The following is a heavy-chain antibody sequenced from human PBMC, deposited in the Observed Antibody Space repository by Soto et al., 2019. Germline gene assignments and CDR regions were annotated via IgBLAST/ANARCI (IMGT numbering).Heavy chain of an antibody. J-gene: IGHJ4*02. D-gene: IGHD6-19*01. V-gene: IGHV3-64*01. CDR1: GCTFSSYA. CDR2: ISSNGGNT. Sequence: PGGSLRLSCAGSGCTFSSYAIHWVRQAKGKGLEFVSAISSNGGNTYYANSVKGRFTISRDNSKNTLYLQMGSLRAEDMAVYYCARARYSSDWLPFEYWGQGTLVTVSS. CDR3: ARARYSSDWLPFEY.